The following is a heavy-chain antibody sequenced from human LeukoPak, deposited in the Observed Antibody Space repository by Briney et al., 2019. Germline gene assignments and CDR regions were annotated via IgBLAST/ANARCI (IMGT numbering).Heavy chain of an antibody. Sequence: PSETLSLTCTVSGGSISSSSYYWGWVRQPPGKGLEWIGSIYYSGSTYYNVSLKTRVTISVDLSKNQFTLKLRSVTAADTAVYYCARLFGGVIVWGQGTLVTVSS. CDR1: GGSISSSSYY. D-gene: IGHD3-16*02. CDR3: ARLFGGVIV. J-gene: IGHJ4*02. V-gene: IGHV4-39*01. CDR2: IYYSGST.